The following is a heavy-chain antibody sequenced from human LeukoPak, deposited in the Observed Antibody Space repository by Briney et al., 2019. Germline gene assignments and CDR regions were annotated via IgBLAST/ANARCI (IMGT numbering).Heavy chain of an antibody. CDR3: ARIGYSSSSLDY. CDR1: GFAFRNYW. V-gene: IGHV3-7*01. D-gene: IGHD6-6*01. CDR2: INQEGSAK. J-gene: IGHJ4*02. Sequence: GGSLRLSCAASGFAFRNYWMTWVRQAPGKGLEWVANINQEGSAKYHLDSVKGRFTISRDNAKNSVYLQMNSLRVEDTGVYNCARIGYSSSSLDYWGQGILVTVSS.